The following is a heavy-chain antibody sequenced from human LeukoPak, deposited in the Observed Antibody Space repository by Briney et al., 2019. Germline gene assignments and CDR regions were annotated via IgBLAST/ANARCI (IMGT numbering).Heavy chain of an antibody. D-gene: IGHD3-10*01. Sequence: GESLKISCKGSGYSFTSYWITWVRQMPGKGLEWMGRVDPGDSYTNYSPSFRGHVTISADKSINTAYLQWSSLKASDTAMYYCARLRGSGPYYYNGLDVWGKGTTVTVSS. V-gene: IGHV5-10-1*01. CDR3: ARLRGSGPYYYNGLDV. CDR2: VDPGDSYT. CDR1: GYSFTSYW. J-gene: IGHJ6*04.